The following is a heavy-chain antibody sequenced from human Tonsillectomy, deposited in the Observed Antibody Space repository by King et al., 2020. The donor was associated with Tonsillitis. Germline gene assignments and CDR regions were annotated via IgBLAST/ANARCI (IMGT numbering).Heavy chain of an antibody. V-gene: IGHV3-30-3*01. CDR3: AAGYCGDDCDVPGGGYYYGMDV. CDR1: GFTFSSYA. CDR2: ISYDGSNK. Sequence: QVQLVESGGGVVQPGRSLRLSCAASGFTFSSYAMHWVRQAPGKGLEWVAVISYDGSNKYYADSVKGRFTISRDNSKNTLYLQMNSLRAEDTAVYYCAAGYCGDDCDVPGGGYYYGMDVWGQGTTVTVSS. D-gene: IGHD2-21*02. J-gene: IGHJ6*02.